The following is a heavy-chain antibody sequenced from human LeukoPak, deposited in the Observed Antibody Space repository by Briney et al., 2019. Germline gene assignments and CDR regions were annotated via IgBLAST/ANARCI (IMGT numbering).Heavy chain of an antibody. D-gene: IGHD4-17*01. CDR2: IYYSGTT. J-gene: IGHJ5*02. V-gene: IGHV4-30-4*01. CDR3: ARDNDDGDYVGWFDP. Sequence: SESLSLTCTVSGASITSGFYYWSWLRQSPGKGLEWTGYIYYSGTTYYSPPLKSRLTISLDTSKNHLSLKLTSVTAADTAMYYCARDNDDGDYVGWFDPWGQGTLVTVSS. CDR1: GASITSGFYY.